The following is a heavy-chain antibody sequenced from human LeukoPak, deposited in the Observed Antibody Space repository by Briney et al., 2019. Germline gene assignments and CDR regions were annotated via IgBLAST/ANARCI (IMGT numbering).Heavy chain of an antibody. CDR3: ASGYCGGDCYSFDY. J-gene: IGHJ4*02. CDR1: GYTFTSYG. V-gene: IGHV1-18*01. CDR2: ISAYNGNT. Sequence: ASVKVSCKASGYTFTSYGISWVRQAPGQGLEWMGWISAYNGNTNYAQKLQGRVTMTTDTSTSTAYMELRSLRSEDTAVYYCASGYCGGDCYSFDYWGQGTLVTVSS. D-gene: IGHD2-21*02.